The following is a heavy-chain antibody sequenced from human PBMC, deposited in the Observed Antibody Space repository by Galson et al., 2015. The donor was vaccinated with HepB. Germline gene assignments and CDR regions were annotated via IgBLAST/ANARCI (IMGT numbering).Heavy chain of an antibody. Sequence: ETLSLTCAVYGESFSGYYCSWIRQPPGKGLEWIGEINHSGSTTYNPSLKSRVTIAVDTSKNHFSLKLSSVTAADTAVYYCARVPIRVAPAGGAYYYMDVWGKGTPVTVSS. CDR2: INHSGST. J-gene: IGHJ6*03. D-gene: IGHD2-2*01. CDR1: GESFSGYY. CDR3: ARVPIRVAPAGGAYYYMDV. V-gene: IGHV4-34*01.